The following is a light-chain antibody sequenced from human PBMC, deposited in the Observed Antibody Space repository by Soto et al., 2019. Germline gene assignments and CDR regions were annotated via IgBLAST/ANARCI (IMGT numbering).Light chain of an antibody. CDR1: SSDIGGCNY. Sequence: QSALTQPASVSGSPGQSITLSCTGSSSDIGGCNYVSWYQQYPGKAPKLMIYEVSNRPSGISNRVSASKSGNTASLTISWLQAEDETDYYCSSYTNSDTWVFGGGTKVTVL. V-gene: IGLV2-14*01. CDR3: SSYTNSDTWV. CDR2: EVS. J-gene: IGLJ3*02.